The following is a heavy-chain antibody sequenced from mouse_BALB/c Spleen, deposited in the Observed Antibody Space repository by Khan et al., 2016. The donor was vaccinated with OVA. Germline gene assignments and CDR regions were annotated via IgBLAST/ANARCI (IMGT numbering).Heavy chain of an antibody. V-gene: IGHV5-17*02. J-gene: IGHJ1*01. D-gene: IGHD2-14*01. CDR3: ASSRYDRWYFDF. CDR2: ISSGSSTI. CDR1: GFSFSSFG. Sequence: EVQLQESGGGLVQPGGSRSLSCAVSGFSFSSFGVHWVRQAPEKGLEWVAYISSGSSTIYYADTVKGRFTISRDTPKNTLFLQMPSLKSEDTAMYYCASSRYDRWYFDFWGPGTTVTVSS.